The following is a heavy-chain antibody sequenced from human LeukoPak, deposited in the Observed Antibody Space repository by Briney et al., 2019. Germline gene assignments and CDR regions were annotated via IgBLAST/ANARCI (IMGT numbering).Heavy chain of an antibody. CDR1: RFTFTNYA. J-gene: IGHJ6*04. CDR3: ARRFAAQLAFVDV. V-gene: IGHV3-64*02. CDR2: ISYNGGST. D-gene: IGHD3-3*02. Sequence: GGSLRLSCAASRFTFTNYAMHWVRQTPGKGLEYVSAISYNGGSTYYADSVKGRFTISRDNSKNTLYLQMGSLIPEDMGVYYCARRFAAQLAFVDVWGKGTTVTISS.